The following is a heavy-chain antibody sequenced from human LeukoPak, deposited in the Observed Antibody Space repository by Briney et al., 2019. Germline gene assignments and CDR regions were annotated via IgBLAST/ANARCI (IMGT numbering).Heavy chain of an antibody. V-gene: IGHV3-21*01. CDR1: GFTFSSYS. J-gene: IGHJ4*02. CDR2: ISSSSSYI. CDR3: ARSYRDSRIGDC. D-gene: IGHD4-17*01. Sequence: GGSLRLSCAASGFTFSSYSMNWVRQAPGKGLEWVSSISSSSSYIYYADSVKGRFTISRDNAKNSLYLQMNSLRAEDTAVYYCARSYRDSRIGDCWGQGTLVTVSS.